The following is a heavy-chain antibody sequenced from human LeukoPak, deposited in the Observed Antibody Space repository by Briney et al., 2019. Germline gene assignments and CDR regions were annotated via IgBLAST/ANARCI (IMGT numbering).Heavy chain of an antibody. J-gene: IGHJ4*02. CDR3: ARVQRQADYPDNSAYYLPLDH. D-gene: IGHD3-22*01. V-gene: IGHV4-39*01. CDR2: LSYGESA. CDR1: GASIKSSSFY. Sequence: RPSETLSLTCTVSGASIKSSSFYWGWIRQSPGKGLEWIGTLSYGESASYNPSLKSRITISVDTSKNQFSLKLSSVPAADTAVYYCARVQRQADYPDNSAYYLPLDHWGQGTLVTVSS.